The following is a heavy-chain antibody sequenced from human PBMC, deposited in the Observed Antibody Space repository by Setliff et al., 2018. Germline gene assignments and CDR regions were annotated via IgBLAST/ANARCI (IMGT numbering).Heavy chain of an antibody. CDR3: ARDGAGHTESWKGHFGY. J-gene: IGHJ4*02. V-gene: IGHV4-59*02. Sequence: PSETVSLTCSVSGVSVSGYFWSWIRQPPGKPLEWIGYISYSGSTNYNPSLKTRVSISEDTSRNQISLRLLSVSAADTAVYFCARDGAGHTESWKGHFGYWGQGTEVTVSS. CDR2: ISYSGST. D-gene: IGHD1-1*01. CDR1: GVSVSGYF.